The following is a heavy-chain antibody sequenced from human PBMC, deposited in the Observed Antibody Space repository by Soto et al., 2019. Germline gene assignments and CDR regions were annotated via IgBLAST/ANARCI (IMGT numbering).Heavy chain of an antibody. CDR3: ARGRVDGGELDL. D-gene: IGHD1-26*01. J-gene: IGHJ4*02. CDR2: IWYDASNK. V-gene: IGHV3-33*01. CDR1: GFTFRTYG. Sequence: VQLVESGGGVVQPGRSLRLPCAASGFTFRTYGMYWVRQAPGKGLEWVEVIWYDASNKYYADSVKGRFTISRDNSENTLYLQMNSLRAEDTAVYYCARGRVDGGELDLWGQGTLVTVSS.